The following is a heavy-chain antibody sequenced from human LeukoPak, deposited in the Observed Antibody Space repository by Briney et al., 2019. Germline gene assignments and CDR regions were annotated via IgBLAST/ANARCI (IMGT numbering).Heavy chain of an antibody. Sequence: PGDSLRLSCAASGFNFGVFWMSWVRQAPGNGPEWVANIKEDESEKNYVDSVKGRFTISRDNAKNSLYLQMNSLRAEDTAVYYCARDPYSGSYGNYYYYFMDVWGKGTTVTISS. CDR2: IKEDESEK. D-gene: IGHD1-26*01. CDR1: GFNFGVFW. V-gene: IGHV3-7*01. J-gene: IGHJ6*03. CDR3: ARDPYSGSYGNYYYYFMDV.